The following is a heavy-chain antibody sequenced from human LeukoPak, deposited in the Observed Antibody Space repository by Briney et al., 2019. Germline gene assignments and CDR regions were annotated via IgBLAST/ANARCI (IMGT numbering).Heavy chain of an antibody. Sequence: SETLSLTCAVSGGSISSSNWWSWVRQPPGKGLEWIGYIYYSGSTYYNPPLKSRVTISVDTSKNQFSLKLSSVTAADTAVYYCARGYSNYDDWGQGTLVTVSS. V-gene: IGHV4-30-4*01. J-gene: IGHJ4*02. CDR2: IYYSGST. D-gene: IGHD4-4*01. CDR1: GGSISSSNW. CDR3: ARGYSNYDD.